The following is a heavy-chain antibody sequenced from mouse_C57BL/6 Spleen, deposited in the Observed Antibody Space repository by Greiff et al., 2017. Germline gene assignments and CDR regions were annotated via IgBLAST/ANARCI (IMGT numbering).Heavy chain of an antibody. V-gene: IGHV1-53*01. J-gene: IGHJ4*01. D-gene: IGHD2-3*01. CDR2: INPSNGGT. CDR3: ARWDGYFYAIDY. Sequence: VQLQQPGTELVKPGASVKLSCKASGYTFTSYWMHWVKQRPGQGLEWIGNINPSNGGTNYNEKFKSKATLTVDKSPSTAYMQLSSLTSEDSAVYYCARWDGYFYAIDYWGPGTSVTVSS. CDR1: GYTFTSYW.